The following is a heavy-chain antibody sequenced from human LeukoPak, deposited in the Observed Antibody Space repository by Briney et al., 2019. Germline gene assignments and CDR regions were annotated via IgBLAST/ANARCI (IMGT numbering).Heavy chain of an antibody. CDR1: GFTFDDYA. J-gene: IGHJ4*02. Sequence: PGRSLRLSCAASGFTFDDYAMHWVRQAPGKGLEWVSGISWNSGSIGYADSVKGRFTISRDNAKNSLYLQMNSLRAEDTALYYCAKDSSSSSSGYFDYWGQGTLVTVSS. D-gene: IGHD6-6*01. CDR2: ISWNSGSI. CDR3: AKDSSSSSSGYFDY. V-gene: IGHV3-9*01.